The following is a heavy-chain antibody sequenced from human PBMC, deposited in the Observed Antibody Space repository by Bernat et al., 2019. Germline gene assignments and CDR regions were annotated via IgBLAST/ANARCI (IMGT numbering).Heavy chain of an antibody. J-gene: IGHJ6*03. CDR1: GFTFSSYG. V-gene: IGHV3-33*01. D-gene: IGHD4-17*01. Sequence: QVQLVESGGGVVQPGRSLRLSCAASGFTFSSYGMHWVRQAPGKGLEWVAVIWYDGSNKYYADSVKGRFTISRDNSKNTLYLQMNSLRAEDTAVYYCAGEWNYGEDYYYYYMDVWGKGTTVTVSS. CDR2: IWYDGSNK. CDR3: AGEWNYGEDYYYYYMDV.